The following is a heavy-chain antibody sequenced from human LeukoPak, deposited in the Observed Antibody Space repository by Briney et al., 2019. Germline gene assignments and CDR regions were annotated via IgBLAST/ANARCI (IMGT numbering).Heavy chain of an antibody. CDR3: AKRDFWSGYSRFDY. CDR1: GFTFSSYA. V-gene: IGHV3-23*01. Sequence: GGSLRLSCAASGFTFSSYAMSWVRPAPGKGVEWVSAISGIGGSTYYADSVKGRFTISRNNSKNTLYLQMNSLRAEDTAVYYCAKRDFWSGYSRFDYGGQGTLVTVSS. J-gene: IGHJ4*02. D-gene: IGHD3-3*01. CDR2: ISGIGGST.